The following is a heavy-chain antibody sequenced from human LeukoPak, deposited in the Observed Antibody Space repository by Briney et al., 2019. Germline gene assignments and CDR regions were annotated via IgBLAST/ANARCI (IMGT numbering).Heavy chain of an antibody. CDR2: INPNTGNP. V-gene: IGHV7-4-1*02. Sequence: ASVKVSCTTSGYTFTNYAMNWVRQAPGQGLEWMGWINPNTGNPTYAQGFTGRFVFSLDTSVATTYLQISGLKAEDTAVYYCARAYQRLGGLSFPDSWGQGTLVTVSS. D-gene: IGHD3-16*02. CDR3: ARAYQRLGGLSFPDS. CDR1: GYTFTNYA. J-gene: IGHJ5*01.